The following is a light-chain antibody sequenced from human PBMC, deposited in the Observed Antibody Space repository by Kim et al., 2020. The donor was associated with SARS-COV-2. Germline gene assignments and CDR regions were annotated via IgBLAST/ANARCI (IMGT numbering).Light chain of an antibody. CDR3: CSYAGSSTAV. Sequence: QSALTQPASVSGSPGQSITISCTGTSSDVGSYNLVSWYQPHPGKAPKLMIYEVSKRPSGVSNRFSGSKSGNTASLTISGLQAEDEADYYCCSYAGSSTAVFGGGTQLTVL. CDR2: EVS. CDR1: SSDVGSYNL. J-gene: IGLJ7*01. V-gene: IGLV2-23*02.